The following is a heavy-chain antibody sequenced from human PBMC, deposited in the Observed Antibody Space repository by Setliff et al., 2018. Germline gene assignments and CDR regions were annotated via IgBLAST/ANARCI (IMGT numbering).Heavy chain of an antibody. CDR3: AKEYYSDSSGYYRGPAAFDI. CDR2: VSWNSGTS. V-gene: IGHV3-9*03. CDR1: GFTFDDYA. J-gene: IGHJ3*02. Sequence: GGSLRLSCAASGFTFDDYAMHWVRQAPGKGLEWVSGVSWNSGTSAYADSVKGRFTISRDNAKNSLYLQMNSLRVEDMALYYCAKEYYSDSSGYYRGPAAFDIRGQGTVVTVSS. D-gene: IGHD3-22*01.